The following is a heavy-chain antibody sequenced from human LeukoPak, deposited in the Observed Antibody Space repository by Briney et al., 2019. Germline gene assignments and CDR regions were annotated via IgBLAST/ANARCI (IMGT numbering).Heavy chain of an antibody. D-gene: IGHD2/OR15-2a*01. V-gene: IGHV1-46*01. CDR1: GYIFTSYY. Sequence: GASVTVSCKSSGYIFTSYYIHWVRQAPGQGLEWMGVINPSDGSTNYAQKFQGRVTMTRDTSTSTVYMELSSLRSEDTAVYFCARGFYGRLVDYWGQGTLVTVSS. CDR2: INPSDGST. CDR3: ARGFYGRLVDY. J-gene: IGHJ4*02.